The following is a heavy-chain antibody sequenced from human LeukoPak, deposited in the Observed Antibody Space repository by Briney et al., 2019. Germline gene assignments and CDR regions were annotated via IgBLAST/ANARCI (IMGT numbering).Heavy chain of an antibody. J-gene: IGHJ6*02. V-gene: IGHV3-21*01. Sequence: PGRSLRLSCAASGFTFSSYAMHWVRQAPGEGLEWVSSISSSSSYIYYADSVEGRFTISRDNAKNSLYLQMNSLRAEDTAVYYCAKGIGSSWTFYYYYGMDVWGQGTTVTVSS. CDR1: GFTFSSYA. CDR3: AKGIGSSWTFYYYYGMDV. CDR2: ISSSSSYI. D-gene: IGHD6-13*01.